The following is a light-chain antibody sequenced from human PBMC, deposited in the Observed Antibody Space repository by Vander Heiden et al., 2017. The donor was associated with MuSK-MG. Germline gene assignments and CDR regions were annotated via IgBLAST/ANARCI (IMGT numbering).Light chain of an antibody. CDR3: QQFTTFPWT. V-gene: IGKV1-5*03. CDR1: QSINSW. CDR2: KAT. Sequence: DIQMTQSPSTLSASVADRVTITCRASQSINSWLAWYQQKPGKAPNLLLYKATSLKSGVPSRFSGSESGTEFTLTISSLQPDDFATYYCQQFTTFPWTFGQGTKVEIK. J-gene: IGKJ1*01.